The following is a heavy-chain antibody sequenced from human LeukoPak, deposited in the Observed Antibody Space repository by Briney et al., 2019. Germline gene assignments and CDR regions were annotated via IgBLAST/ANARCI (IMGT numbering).Heavy chain of an antibody. J-gene: IGHJ4*02. V-gene: IGHV3-9*01. CDR3: ARGGYGYNFFDY. D-gene: IGHD5-24*01. CDR1: GFTFDDYA. Sequence: GGSLRLSCAASGFTFDDYAMHWVRQAPGKGLEWVSGISWNSGSIGYADSVKGRFTISRDNAKNSLYLQMNSLRAEDTAVYYCARGGYGYNFFDYWGQGTLVTVSS. CDR2: ISWNSGSI.